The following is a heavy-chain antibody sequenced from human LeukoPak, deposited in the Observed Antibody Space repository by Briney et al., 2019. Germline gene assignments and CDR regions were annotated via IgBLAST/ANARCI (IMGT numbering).Heavy chain of an antibody. J-gene: IGHJ4*02. CDR3: ATGQVGNHIVVVVADY. D-gene: IGHD2-15*01. CDR2: IIPIFGTA. V-gene: IGHV1-69*13. CDR1: GYTFTTYP. Sequence: GASVKVSCKASGYTFTTYPINWVRQAPGQGLEWMGGIIPIFGTANYAQKFQGRVTITADESTSTAYMELSSLRSEDTAVYYCATGQVGNHIVVVVADYWGQGTLVTVSS.